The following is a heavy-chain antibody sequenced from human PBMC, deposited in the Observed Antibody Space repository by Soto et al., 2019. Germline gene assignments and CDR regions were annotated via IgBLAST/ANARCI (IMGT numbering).Heavy chain of an antibody. V-gene: IGHV4-30-4*01. CDR3: ARVAVAYGAS. J-gene: IGHJ5*01. CDR2: IYYSGST. D-gene: IGHD4-17*01. CDR1: GGSISSGDYY. Sequence: SETLSLTCAVSGGSISSGDYYWSWIRQPPGKGLEWIGYIYYSGSTYYNPSLKSRGTISVDRSKNQFYLKLSSVTAADTAVNYCARVAVAYGASWGHGTPVTVSS.